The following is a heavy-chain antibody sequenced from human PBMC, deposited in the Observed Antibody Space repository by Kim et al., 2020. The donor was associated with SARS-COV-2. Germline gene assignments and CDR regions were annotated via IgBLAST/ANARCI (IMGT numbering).Heavy chain of an antibody. J-gene: IGHJ6*02. CDR1: GGSISSYY. D-gene: IGHD3-9*01. Sequence: SETLSLTCTVSGGSISSYYWSWIRQPPGKGLEWIGYIFYSGSTNYNPSLKSRVTISVDTSKNQFSLKLRSVTAADTAVYYCARHGGNDILAGGMDVWGQG. CDR3: ARHGGNDILAGGMDV. CDR2: IFYSGST. V-gene: IGHV4-59*08.